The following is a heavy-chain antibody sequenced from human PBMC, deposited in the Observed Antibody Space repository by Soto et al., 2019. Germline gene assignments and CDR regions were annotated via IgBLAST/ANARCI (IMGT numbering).Heavy chain of an antibody. CDR3: ARGLGGARTYFDY. CDR2: INAGNGNT. V-gene: IGHV1-3*01. CDR1: GYTFTNYA. Sequence: ASVKVSCKASGYTFTNYAMHWVRQAPGQRLEWMGWINAGNGNTKYSQKFQGRVTITRDTSASTAYMELSSLRSEDTAVYYCARGLGGARTYFDYWGQGTLVTVSS. D-gene: IGHD3-10*01. J-gene: IGHJ4*02.